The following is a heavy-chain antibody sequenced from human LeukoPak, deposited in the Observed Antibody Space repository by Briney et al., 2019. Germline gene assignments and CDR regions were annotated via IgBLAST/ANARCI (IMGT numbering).Heavy chain of an antibody. CDR2: IYWDDDK. V-gene: IGHV2-5*02. J-gene: IGHJ4*02. Sequence: GSGPTLVNPPQTLTLTCTFSGFSLRTRGVGVGWIRQPPGKALEWLSLIYWDDDKRYSPSLKSRLTITKDTSKNQVVLTMTNMDPVDTATYYCAHSLQWLRQYYFDYWGQGTLVTVSS. CDR1: GFSLRTRGVG. D-gene: IGHD5-12*01. CDR3: AHSLQWLRQYYFDY.